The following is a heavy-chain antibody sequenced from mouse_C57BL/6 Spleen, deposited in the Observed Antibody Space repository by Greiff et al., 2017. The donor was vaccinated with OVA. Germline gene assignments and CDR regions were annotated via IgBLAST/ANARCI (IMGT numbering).Heavy chain of an antibody. V-gene: IGHV1-64*01. J-gene: IGHJ3*01. Sequence: QVQLQQPGAELVKPGASVKLSCKASGYTFTSYWMHWVKQRPGQGLEWIGKIHPNSGSTNYNEKFKSKATLTVDKSSSTAYMQLSSLTSEDSAVXYCVEWDDYGLCWFAYWGQGTLVTVSS. CDR1: GYTFTSYW. CDR2: IHPNSGST. D-gene: IGHD2-4*01. CDR3: VEWDDYGLCWFAY.